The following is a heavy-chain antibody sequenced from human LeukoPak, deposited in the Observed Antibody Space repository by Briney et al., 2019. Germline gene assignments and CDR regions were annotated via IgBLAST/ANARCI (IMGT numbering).Heavy chain of an antibody. V-gene: IGHV3-21*01. CDR3: ARGGIAAAGTFDY. D-gene: IGHD6-13*01. J-gene: IGHJ4*02. CDR1: GFTFSSYS. CDR2: ISSSSSYI. Sequence: GGSLRLSCAASGFTFSSYSMNWVRQAPGKGPEWVSSISSSSSYIYYADSVKGRFTISRDNAKNSLYLQMNSLRAEDTAVYYCARGGIAAAGTFDYWGQGTLVTVSS.